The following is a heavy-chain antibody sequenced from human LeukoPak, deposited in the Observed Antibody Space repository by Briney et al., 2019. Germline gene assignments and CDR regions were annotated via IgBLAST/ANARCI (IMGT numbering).Heavy chain of an antibody. J-gene: IGHJ5*02. CDR2: INGDGSST. CDR3: SRGNYNGLNDL. CDR1: GFTFSNYW. Sequence: GGSLRLSCAASGFTFSNYWMHGVRQAPGKGLVWVSRINGDGSSTTYADSVKGRFTMSKDNAKNTLYLQMSSLRAEDTAVYYCSRGNYNGLNDLWGQGTLVTVSS. D-gene: IGHD3-10*01. V-gene: IGHV3-74*01.